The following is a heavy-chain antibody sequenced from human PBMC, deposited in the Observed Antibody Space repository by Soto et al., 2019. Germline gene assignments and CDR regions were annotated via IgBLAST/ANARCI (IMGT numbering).Heavy chain of an antibody. CDR2: INHSGST. V-gene: IGHV4-34*01. J-gene: IGHJ4*02. CDR1: SGSFSGYY. CDR3: ATMRDYDVLTGYYLKYFDT. D-gene: IGHD3-9*01. Sequence: SETLSLTCAVNSGSFSGYYWSWIRQPPGKGLEWIGEINHSGSTNYNPSLKSRVTFSVDRSKNHFSLKLSSVTAADTAVYFCATMRDYDVLTGYYLKYFDTWVKGTQVT.